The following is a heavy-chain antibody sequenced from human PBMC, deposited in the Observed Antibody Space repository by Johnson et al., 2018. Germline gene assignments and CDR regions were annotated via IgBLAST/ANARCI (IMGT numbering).Heavy chain of an antibody. D-gene: IGHD3-16*01. CDR3: ARGGGGSAFDI. V-gene: IGHV3-74*02. CDR1: RFTFSSYW. J-gene: IGHJ3*02. CDR2: INNDGSNT. Sequence: VQLVESGGGLVQPGGSLRLSCVASRFTFSSYWMYWVRQAPGKGLVWVSRINNDGSNTIYADSVKGRFTISRDNARNTLYLQMNSLRAEDTALYYCARGGGGSAFDIWGQGTMVTVSS.